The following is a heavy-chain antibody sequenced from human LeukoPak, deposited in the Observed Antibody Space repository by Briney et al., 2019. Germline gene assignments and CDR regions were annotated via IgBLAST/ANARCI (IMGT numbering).Heavy chain of an antibody. CDR3: ARGPNSNWSGLDF. D-gene: IGHD6-6*01. CDR2: VSSSSGTT. Sequence: GGSLRLSCAASEFTFSTYSMNWVRQAPGKGLEWVSFVSSSSGTTYYEDSVKGRFTISRDNANNSLYLQMNSLRAEDTAVYYCARGPNSNWSGLDFWGQGTLLTVSS. V-gene: IGHV3-48*04. J-gene: IGHJ4*02. CDR1: EFTFSTYS.